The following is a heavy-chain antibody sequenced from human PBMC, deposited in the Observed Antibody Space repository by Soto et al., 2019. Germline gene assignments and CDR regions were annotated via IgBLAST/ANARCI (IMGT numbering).Heavy chain of an antibody. V-gene: IGHV4-39*01. J-gene: IGHJ5*02. CDR2: IYYSGST. CDR3: ARHGPIGSSTGNNWFDP. Sequence: SETLSLTCTVSGGSISSSSYYWGWIRQPPGKGLEWIGSIYYSGSTYYNPSLKSRVTISVDTSKNQFSLKLSSVTAADTVVYYCARHGPIGSSTGNNWFDPWGQGTLVTISS. D-gene: IGHD2-2*01. CDR1: GGSISSSSYY.